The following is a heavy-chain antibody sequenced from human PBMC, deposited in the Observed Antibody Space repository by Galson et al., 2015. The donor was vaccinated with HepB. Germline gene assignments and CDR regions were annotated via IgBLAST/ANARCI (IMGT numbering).Heavy chain of an antibody. D-gene: IGHD4-17*01. CDR2: INAGNGNT. J-gene: IGHJ2*01. CDR3: ARDRRGGYGDYVDEYFDH. V-gene: IGHV1-3*01. Sequence: SVKVSCKASGYTFTSYAMHWVRQAPGQRLEWMRWINAGNGNTKYSQKFQGRVTITRDTSASAAYMELSSLRSEDTAVYYCARDRRGGYGDYVDEYFDHWGRGTLVTVSS. CDR1: GYTFTSYA.